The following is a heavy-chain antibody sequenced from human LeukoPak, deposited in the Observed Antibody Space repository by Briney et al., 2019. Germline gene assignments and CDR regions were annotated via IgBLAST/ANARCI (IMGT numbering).Heavy chain of an antibody. CDR2: ISSGGST. CDR1: GFTVRSNY. J-gene: IGHJ4*02. CDR3: SRDRMGTESSDY. D-gene: IGHD5-24*01. Sequence: HPGESLRLSCAASGFTVRSNYMSWVRQAPGKGLEWVSVISSGGSTYCADCVKGRFTISRDSSKNTLYLQMKSLRAEDTTLYYCSRDRMGTESSDYWGQGTLVTVSS. V-gene: IGHV3-66*01.